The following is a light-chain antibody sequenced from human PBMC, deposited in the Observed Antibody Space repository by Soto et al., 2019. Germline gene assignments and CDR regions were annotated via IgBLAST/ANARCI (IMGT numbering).Light chain of an antibody. Sequence: EIVMTQSPATLSLSPWERATLSCRASQSINSNLAWYQQKPGQPPRLLIYDASTRATGIPARISGSGSGTDFTLTISRLEPEDFAVYYCQQYGSSPQTFGGGTKGDIK. CDR3: QQYGSSPQT. V-gene: IGKV3-20*01. CDR1: QSINSN. CDR2: DAS. J-gene: IGKJ4*01.